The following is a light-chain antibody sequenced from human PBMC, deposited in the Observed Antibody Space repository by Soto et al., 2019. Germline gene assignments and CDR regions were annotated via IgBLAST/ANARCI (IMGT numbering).Light chain of an antibody. CDR1: HSVSSNY. Sequence: EIVLTQSPGTLSLSPGEGATLSCRASHSVSSNYLAWYQQKTGQTPRLLIYLASSRAPGIPDRFSGSGSGTHFTLTISRVEPEDFAVYYCQQYGSSPWTFGQGTKVEIK. J-gene: IGKJ1*01. V-gene: IGKV3-20*01. CDR2: LAS. CDR3: QQYGSSPWT.